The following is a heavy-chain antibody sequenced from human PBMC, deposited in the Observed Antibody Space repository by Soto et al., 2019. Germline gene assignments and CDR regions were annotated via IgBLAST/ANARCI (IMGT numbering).Heavy chain of an antibody. Sequence: QVQLVQSGAEVKKPGASVKVSCKASGYTFTGYDVNWVRQATGQGLEWVGWMNPNTGVAGFAQKFQGRVTLTGNTSITTAYMEVSSLRSEDTAVYYCVRGLRRGYSVYWGQGTLVTVSS. J-gene: IGHJ4*02. D-gene: IGHD2-2*03. CDR1: GYTFTGYD. CDR3: VRGLRRGYSVY. CDR2: MNPNTGVA. V-gene: IGHV1-8*01.